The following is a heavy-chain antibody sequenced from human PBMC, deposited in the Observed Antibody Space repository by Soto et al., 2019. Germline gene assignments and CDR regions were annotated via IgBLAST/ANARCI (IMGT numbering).Heavy chain of an antibody. CDR2: INPSGGST. V-gene: IGHV1-46*01. CDR1: GYTFTSYY. J-gene: IGHJ6*02. CDR3: ARDRVAATQLPYYYYGMDV. D-gene: IGHD2-15*01. Sequence: GASVKVSCKASGYTFTSYYMHWVRQAPGQGLEWTGIINPSGGSTSYAQKFQGRVTMTRDTSTSTVYMELSSLRSEDTAVYYCARDRVAATQLPYYYYGMDVWGQGTTVTV.